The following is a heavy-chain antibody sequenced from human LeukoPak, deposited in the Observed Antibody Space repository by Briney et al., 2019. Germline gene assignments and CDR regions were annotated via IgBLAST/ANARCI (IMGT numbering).Heavy chain of an antibody. J-gene: IGHJ3*02. CDR3: ARHKGPLSDAFDI. V-gene: IGHV4-39*01. CDR1: GGSISSSSYY. Sequence: SETLSLTCTVSGGSISSSSYYWGWIRQPPGKGLEWIGSIYYSGSTYYNLSLKSRVTISVDTSKNQFSLKLSSVTAADTAVYYCARHKGPLSDAFDIWGQGTMVTVSS. CDR2: IYYSGST.